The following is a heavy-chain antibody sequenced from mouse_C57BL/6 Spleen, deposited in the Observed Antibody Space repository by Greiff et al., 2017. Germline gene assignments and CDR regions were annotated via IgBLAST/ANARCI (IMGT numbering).Heavy chain of an antibody. CDR3: ARSRAAAWFAY. CDR2: LDPSDSYT. CDR1: GYTFTSYW. Sequence: QVQLQQPGAELVRPGTSVKLSCKASGYTFTSYWMHWVKQRPGQGLAWIGVLDPSDSYTNYNQKFKGQATLTVDTSSRTAYMQLSSLTSEDSAVYYCARSRAAAWFAYWGQGTLVTVSA. J-gene: IGHJ3*01. V-gene: IGHV1-59*01. D-gene: IGHD3-3*01.